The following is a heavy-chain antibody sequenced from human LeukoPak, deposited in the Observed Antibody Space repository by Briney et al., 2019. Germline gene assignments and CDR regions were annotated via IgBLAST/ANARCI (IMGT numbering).Heavy chain of an antibody. D-gene: IGHD2-21*02. J-gene: IGHJ4*02. CDR1: GFTFSSYA. V-gene: IGHV3-23*01. CDR3: AKDYAEVVTAIPCYFDY. Sequence: GGSLRLSCAASGFTFSSYAMTWVRQAPGKGLERVSAISGSGIGTYYADSVKGRFTISRDNSKNTLYLQMSSLGAEDTAVYYCAKDYAEVVTAIPCYFDYWGQGTLVTVSS. CDR2: ISGSGIGT.